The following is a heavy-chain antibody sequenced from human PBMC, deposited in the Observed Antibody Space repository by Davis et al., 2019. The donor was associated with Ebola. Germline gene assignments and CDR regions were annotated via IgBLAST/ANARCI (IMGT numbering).Heavy chain of an antibody. CDR1: GYTFTGYY. D-gene: IGHD2-2*01. J-gene: IGHJ4*02. Sequence: ASVTVSCKASGYTFTGYYMHWVRQAPGQGLEWMGWINPNSGGTNYAQKFQGWVTMTRDTSISTAYMELSRLRSDDTAVYYCARGRYCSSTSCSFDYWGQGTLVTVSS. CDR2: INPNSGGT. V-gene: IGHV1-2*04. CDR3: ARGRYCSSTSCSFDY.